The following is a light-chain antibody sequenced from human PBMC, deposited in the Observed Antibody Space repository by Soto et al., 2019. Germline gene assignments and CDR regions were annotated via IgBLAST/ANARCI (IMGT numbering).Light chain of an antibody. Sequence: EIVLTQSPGTLSFSPGERATLSCRASQSVSSGAFAWYRQKPGQAPKLLIYDASSRATGIPDRFSGRGSGTDFTLTISRLEPEDFAVYYCQQYGNSPQTFGQGTKVDIK. CDR1: QSVSSGA. J-gene: IGKJ1*01. V-gene: IGKV3-20*01. CDR3: QQYGNSPQT. CDR2: DAS.